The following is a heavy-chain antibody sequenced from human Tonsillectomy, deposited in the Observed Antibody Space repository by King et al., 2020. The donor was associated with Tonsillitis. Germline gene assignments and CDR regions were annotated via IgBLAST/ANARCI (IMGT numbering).Heavy chain of an antibody. D-gene: IGHD1-1*01. CDR2: ISYDGSNK. CDR1: GFTFSSYG. CDR3: AKWGAVPWKPPANYGMDV. Sequence: VQLVESGGGVVQPGRSLRLSCAASGFTFSSYGMHWVRQAPGKGLEWVAVISYDGSNKYYADSVKGRFTISRDNSKNTLYLQMNSLRAEDTAVYYCAKWGAVPWKPPANYGMDVWGQGTTVTVSS. J-gene: IGHJ6*02. V-gene: IGHV3-30*18.